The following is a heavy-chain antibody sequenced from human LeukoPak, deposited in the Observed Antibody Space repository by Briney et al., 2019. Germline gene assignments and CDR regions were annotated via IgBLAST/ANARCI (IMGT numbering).Heavy chain of an antibody. CDR1: GYTFTGYY. J-gene: IGHJ4*02. V-gene: IGHV1-2*02. D-gene: IGHD5-18*01. Sequence: ASVKVSCKASGYTFTGYYMHWVRQAPGQGLEWMGWINPNSGGTNYAQKFQGRVTMTRDTSISTAYMELSRLRSDDTAVYYCAMLAPSGYSYGGDYWGQGTLVTVSS. CDR2: INPNSGGT. CDR3: AMLAPSGYSYGGDY.